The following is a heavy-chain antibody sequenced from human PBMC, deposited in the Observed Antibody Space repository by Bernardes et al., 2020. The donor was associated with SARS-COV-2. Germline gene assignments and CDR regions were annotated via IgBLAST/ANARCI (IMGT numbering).Heavy chain of an antibody. Sequence: GGSLRLSCAASGFTFSSYGMHWVRQAPGKGLEWVAVIWYDGSNKYYADSVKGRFTISRDNSKNTLYLQMNSLRAEDTAVYYCARDREAVAGPLDYWGQGTLVTVSS. D-gene: IGHD6-19*01. CDR2: IWYDGSNK. CDR1: GFTFSSYG. J-gene: IGHJ4*02. V-gene: IGHV3-33*01. CDR3: ARDREAVAGPLDY.